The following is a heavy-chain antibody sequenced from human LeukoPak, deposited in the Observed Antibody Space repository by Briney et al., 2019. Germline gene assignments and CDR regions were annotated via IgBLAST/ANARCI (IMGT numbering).Heavy chain of an antibody. Sequence: GGSLRLSCAASGFTFSSYSMNWVRQAPGKGLEWVSSISSSSSYIYYADSVKGRFTISRDNAKNSLYLLMNSLRAEDTAVYYCARGSGSYYNVGVQGTLVTVSS. CDR2: ISSSSSYI. J-gene: IGHJ4*02. CDR1: GFTFSSYS. V-gene: IGHV3-21*01. CDR3: ARGSGSYYNV. D-gene: IGHD3-10*01.